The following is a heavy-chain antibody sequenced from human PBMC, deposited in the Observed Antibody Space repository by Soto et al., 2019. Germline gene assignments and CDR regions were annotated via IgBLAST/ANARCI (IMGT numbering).Heavy chain of an antibody. CDR3: ARSAVWFGESGILNWFDP. Sequence: PSETLSLTCTVSGGSISSGGYYWSWIRQHPGKGLEWIGYIYYSGSTYYNPSLKSRVTISVDTSKNQFSLKLSSVTAADTAVYYCARSAVWFGESGILNWFDPWGQGTLVTVSS. J-gene: IGHJ5*02. V-gene: IGHV4-31*03. CDR1: GGSISSGGYY. CDR2: IYYSGST. D-gene: IGHD3-10*01.